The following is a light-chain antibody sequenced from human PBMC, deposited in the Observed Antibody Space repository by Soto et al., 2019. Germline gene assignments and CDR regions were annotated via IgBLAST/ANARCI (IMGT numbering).Light chain of an antibody. CDR2: DAS. CDR3: QQYNNWLFT. V-gene: IGKV3-15*01. J-gene: IGKJ3*01. Sequence: EIVMTQSPATLSVSPGERATLSCRASQSVSSNLAWYQQKPGQAPRLLIYDASARATGIPARFSGSGSGTEFTLTISSLQSEDFAVYYCQQYNNWLFTFGPGTKVDSK. CDR1: QSVSSN.